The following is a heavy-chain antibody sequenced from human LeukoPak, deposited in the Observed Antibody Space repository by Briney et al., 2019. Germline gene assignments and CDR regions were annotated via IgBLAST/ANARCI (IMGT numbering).Heavy chain of an antibody. CDR1: GGSISGYY. CDR2: IHYSGRA. CDR3: VRFGVNYDMDV. Sequence: SETLSLTCSVSGGSISGYYWTWVRQPPGKGLEWIGQIHYSGRADYNPSLKSRITMSVDTSRNQISLKLSSVTAADTAIYYCVRFGVNYDMDVWGQGTTVTIFS. J-gene: IGHJ6*02. D-gene: IGHD3-16*01. V-gene: IGHV4-59*01.